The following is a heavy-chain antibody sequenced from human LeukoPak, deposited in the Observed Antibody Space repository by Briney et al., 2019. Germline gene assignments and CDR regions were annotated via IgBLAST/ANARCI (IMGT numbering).Heavy chain of an antibody. V-gene: IGHV3-30*03. CDR3: ARGFGNYYYGTDV. J-gene: IGHJ6*02. CDR2: ISYDGTNK. CDR1: GFTFSSYG. Sequence: GGPLRLSCAASGFTFSSYGMHWVRQAPGKGLEWVAVISYDGTNKYYADSVKGRFTISRDNSKNTLYLQMNSLRAEDTAVYYCARGFGNYYYGTDVWGQGTTVTVSS. D-gene: IGHD1-14*01.